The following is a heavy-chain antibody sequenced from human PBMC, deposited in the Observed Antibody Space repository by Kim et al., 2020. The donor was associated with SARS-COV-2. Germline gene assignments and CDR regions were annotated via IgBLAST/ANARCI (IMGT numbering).Heavy chain of an antibody. V-gene: IGHV1-69*13. D-gene: IGHD4-17*01. CDR1: GGTFSSYA. CDR2: IIPIFGTA. Sequence: SVKVSCKASGGTFSSYAISWVRQAPGQGLEWMGGIIPIFGTANYAQKFQGRVTITADESTSTAYMELSSLRSEDTAVYYCARDRHDYGDYGSFQTSSFDYWGQGTLVTVSS. CDR3: ARDRHDYGDYGSFQTSSFDY. J-gene: IGHJ4*02.